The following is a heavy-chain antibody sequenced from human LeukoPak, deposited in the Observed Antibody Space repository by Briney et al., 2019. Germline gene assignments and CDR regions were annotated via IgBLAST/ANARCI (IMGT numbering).Heavy chain of an antibody. CDR2: IHYSGST. J-gene: IGHJ4*02. V-gene: IGHV4-39*07. CDR3: ARGRYFEF. Sequence: PSETLSLTCTVSGGSISSSSYYWGWIRQPPGKGLEWIGSIHYSGSTYYNPSLKSRVTISVDTSKNQFSLKLSSVTAADTAVCYCARGRYFEFWGQGTPVTVSS. CDR1: GGSISSSSYY.